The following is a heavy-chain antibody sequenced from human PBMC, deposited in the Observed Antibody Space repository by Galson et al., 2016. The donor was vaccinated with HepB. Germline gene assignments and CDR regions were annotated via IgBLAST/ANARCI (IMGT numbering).Heavy chain of an antibody. V-gene: IGHV6-1*01. CDR3: ARAEANWDGGGDNYFDS. J-gene: IGHJ5*01. CDR2: TYYRSKWWH. CDR1: GDSVSNINVA. Sequence: CAISGDSVSNINVAWNWIRQSPSRGLEWLGRTYYRSKWWHTYAVSMKSRTTINPDTFKNQFSLQLNSVTPEDTAVYYCARAEANWDGGGDNYFDSWARESWAPSLQ. D-gene: IGHD7-27*01.